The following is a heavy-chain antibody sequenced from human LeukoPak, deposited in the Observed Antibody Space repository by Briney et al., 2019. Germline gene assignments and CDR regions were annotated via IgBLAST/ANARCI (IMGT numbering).Heavy chain of an antibody. J-gene: IGHJ2*01. CDR2: ISPNSGGT. D-gene: IGHD6-6*01. CDR3: ARNPVAARPPVRYFDL. V-gene: IGHV1-2*02. CDR1: GYTFIGYY. Sequence: ASVKVSCKASGYTFIGYYMHWVRQAPGQGLEWMGWISPNSGGTNYAQKFQGRVTITADESTSTAYMELSSLRSEDTAVYYCARNPVAARPPVRYFDLWGRGTLVTVSS.